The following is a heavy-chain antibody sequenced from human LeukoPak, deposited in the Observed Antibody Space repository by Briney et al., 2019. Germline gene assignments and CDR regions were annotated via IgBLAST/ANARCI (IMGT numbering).Heavy chain of an antibody. CDR2: FDPEDGET. V-gene: IGHV1-24*01. J-gene: IGHJ4*02. Sequence: GASVKVSCKVSGYTLTELSMHWVRQAPGKGLEWMGGFDPEDGETIYAQKFQGRVTMTEDTSTDTAYMELSSLRSEDTAVYYCATDPAGSQWELSLDYWGQGTLVTVSS. CDR3: ATDPAGSQWELSLDY. CDR1: GYTLTELS. D-gene: IGHD1-26*01.